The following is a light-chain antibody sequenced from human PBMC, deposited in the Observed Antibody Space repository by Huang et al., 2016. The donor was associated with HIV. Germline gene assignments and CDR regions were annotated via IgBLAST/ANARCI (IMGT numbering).Light chain of an antibody. CDR1: QSIDTS. CDR2: AAS. V-gene: IGKV1-39*01. Sequence: DIQMTQSPSSLSASVGDRVTITCRASQSIDTSFNWYQQKPGKAPQLLIYAASILQSGVPSRFSGSGYGTDFTLTISSLQPEDFATFCSQQSYSTPLTFGGGTKVEIK. CDR3: QQSYSTPLT. J-gene: IGKJ4*01.